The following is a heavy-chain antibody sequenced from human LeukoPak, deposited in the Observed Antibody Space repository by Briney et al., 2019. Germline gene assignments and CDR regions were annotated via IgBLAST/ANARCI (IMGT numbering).Heavy chain of an antibody. CDR1: GFTFSTSW. D-gene: IGHD5-24*01. CDR2: IKGDGSEK. J-gene: IGHJ3*02. CDR3: ARSRDHAFDI. Sequence: GGSLRLSCAASGFTFSTSWMSWVRQVPGKGLEWAAHIKGDGSEKYYADSVKGRFTISRDNAKNSLYLQMNSLRAEDTTLYYCARSRDHAFDIWGQGTMVTVSS. V-gene: IGHV3-7*02.